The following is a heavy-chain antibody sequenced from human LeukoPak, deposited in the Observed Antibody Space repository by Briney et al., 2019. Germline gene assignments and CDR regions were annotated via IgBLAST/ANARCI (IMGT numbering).Heavy chain of an antibody. CDR2: FSQGGST. CDR1: DASIRNGGYT. D-gene: IGHD1-7*01. V-gene: IGHV4-30-2*06. Sequence: SETLSLTCAVSDASIRNGGYTWNWIRQSPGKGLEWIGYFSQGGSTYYNPSLRSRVTFSVDTAKRQFSLRLTSLTAADTAVYYCARGVRYKSGTYANYWGQGTLVTVTS. CDR3: ARGVRYKSGTYANY. J-gene: IGHJ4*02.